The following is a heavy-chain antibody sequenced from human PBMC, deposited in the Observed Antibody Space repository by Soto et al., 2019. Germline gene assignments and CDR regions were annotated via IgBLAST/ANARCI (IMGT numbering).Heavy chain of an antibody. CDR2: IYWDDDK. V-gene: IGHV2-5*02. D-gene: IGHD3-22*01. CDR3: AHSRWYYDSSGYNWFAP. J-gene: IGHJ5*02. Sequence: QITLKESGPTLVKPTQTLTLTCTFSGFSLSTSGVGVGWIRQPPGKALEWLALIYWDDDKRYSPSLKSRLTITKATSKNQLVLTTTNMDPVDTATYYCAHSRWYYDSSGYNWFAPWGQGTLVTVSS. CDR1: GFSLSTSGVG.